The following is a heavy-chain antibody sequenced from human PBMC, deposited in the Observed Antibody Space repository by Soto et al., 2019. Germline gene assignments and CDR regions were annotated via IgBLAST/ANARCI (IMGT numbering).Heavy chain of an antibody. CDR2: ISAYNGNT. CDR1: GYTFTSYG. J-gene: IGHJ4*02. D-gene: IGHD3-22*01. Sequence: ASVKVSCQASGYTFTSYGISWVRQAPGQGLEWMGWISAYNGNTNYAQKLQGRVTMTTDTSTSTAYMELRNLRSDDTAVYYCARENRYYDSSGYYPDLDYWGQGTLVTVSS. CDR3: ARENRYYDSSGYYPDLDY. V-gene: IGHV1-18*01.